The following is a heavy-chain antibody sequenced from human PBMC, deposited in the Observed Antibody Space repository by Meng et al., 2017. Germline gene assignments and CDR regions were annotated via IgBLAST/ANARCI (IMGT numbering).Heavy chain of an antibody. CDR1: GFTVSSNY. V-gene: IGHV3-53*01. CDR2: SYTGGST. CDR3: ARGSGGFDP. J-gene: IGHJ5*02. D-gene: IGHD3-16*01. Sequence: EVQLVQSGGFLIPPVVSLRPSCAASGFTVSSNYISWVRQAPGKGLEWVSVSYTGGSTHYADSVKGRFTSSRDNSKITVYFQMNSLRAEDTAVYYCARGSGGFDPWGQGTLVTVSS.